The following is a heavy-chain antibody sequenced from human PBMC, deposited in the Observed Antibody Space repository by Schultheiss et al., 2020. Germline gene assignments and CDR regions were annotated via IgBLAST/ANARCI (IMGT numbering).Heavy chain of an antibody. D-gene: IGHD3-10*01. V-gene: IGHV3-23*01. J-gene: IGHJ4*02. Sequence: GGSLRLSCAASGFTFSSYAMSWVRQAPGKGLEWVSALSGNGRNTYYADSVKGRFTISRDNSKNTLYLQLSSLRAEDTALYYCSKDNGFGNFDSWGQGTLVTVSS. CDR1: GFTFSSYA. CDR2: LSGNGRNT. CDR3: SKDNGFGNFDS.